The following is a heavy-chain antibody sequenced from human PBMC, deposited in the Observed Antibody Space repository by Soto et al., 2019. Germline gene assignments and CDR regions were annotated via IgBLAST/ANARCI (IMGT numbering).Heavy chain of an antibody. CDR3: ARQRTSVLTQAYFDV. CDR2: IYYSSST. Sequence: SETLSLTCTVTGDSISSRSNYWGWNRQPPRKELEWFASIYYSSSTYSNPSVRSRVSVSMDTSKDQLSLKLKTVTAADTALYFCARQRTSVLTQAYFDVWGPGSLVTVSS. J-gene: IGHJ4*02. CDR1: GDSISSRSNY. V-gene: IGHV4-39*01. D-gene: IGHD3-9*01.